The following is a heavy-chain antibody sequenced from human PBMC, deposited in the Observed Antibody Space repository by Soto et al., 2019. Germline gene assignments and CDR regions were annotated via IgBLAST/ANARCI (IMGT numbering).Heavy chain of an antibody. CDR1: GGTFSSYA. Sequence: ASVKVSCKASGGTFSSYAISWVRQAPGQGLEWMGWINPNSAGTNSAQKFQDRVTMTSDTSISTAYMELSRLRSDDTAVYYCARVMDPYSGPLLDLWGQGTMVTVSS. J-gene: IGHJ3*01. CDR3: ARVMDPYSGPLLDL. CDR2: INPNSAGT. V-gene: IGHV1-2*02. D-gene: IGHD1-26*01.